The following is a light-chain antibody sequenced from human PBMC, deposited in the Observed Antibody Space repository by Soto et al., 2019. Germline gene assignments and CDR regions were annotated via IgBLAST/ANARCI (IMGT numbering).Light chain of an antibody. CDR2: EGS. J-gene: IGLJ1*01. CDR3: SSYAGSSTYV. V-gene: IGLV2-23*01. Sequence: QSALTQPASVSGSPGQSITISCTGTSSGVGSYNLVSWYQQHPGKAPKLLIFEGSKRPSAVSNRFSGSKSDTKASLTISGLQAEDESDYYCSSYAGSSTYVFGTGTKLT. CDR1: SSGVGSYNL.